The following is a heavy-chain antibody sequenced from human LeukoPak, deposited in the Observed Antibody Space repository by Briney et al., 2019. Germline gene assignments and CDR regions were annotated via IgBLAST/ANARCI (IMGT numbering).Heavy chain of an antibody. J-gene: IGHJ4*02. V-gene: IGHV4-30-4*08. Sequence: PSQTLSLTCTVSGGSISSGDYYWSWIRQPPGKGLGWIGYIYYSGSTYYNPSLKSRVTISVDTSKNQFSLKLSSVTAADTAVYYCARVPVGLLWFGELSEVFYFDYWGQGTLVTVSS. D-gene: IGHD3-10*01. CDR1: GGSISSGDYY. CDR3: ARVPVGLLWFGELSEVFYFDY. CDR2: IYYSGST.